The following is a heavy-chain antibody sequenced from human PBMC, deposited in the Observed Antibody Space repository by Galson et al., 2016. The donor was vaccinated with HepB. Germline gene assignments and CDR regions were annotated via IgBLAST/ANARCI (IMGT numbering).Heavy chain of an antibody. CDR1: GDAINSDYW. D-gene: IGHD4-23*01. Sequence: LSLTCTVSGDAINSDYWWSWVRQSPEKGLEWIGEIYHVGAANYNPSLKSRVTMSMDTSKNHFSLRLTSVTAADTAVYYCARGPTAVAYYFESWGQGTLVTVSS. CDR3: ARGPTAVAYYFES. CDR2: IYHVGAA. V-gene: IGHV4-4*02. J-gene: IGHJ4*02.